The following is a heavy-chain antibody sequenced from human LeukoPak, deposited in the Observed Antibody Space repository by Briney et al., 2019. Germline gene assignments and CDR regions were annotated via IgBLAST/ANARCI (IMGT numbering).Heavy chain of an antibody. J-gene: IGHJ4*02. V-gene: IGHV1-46*01. CDR1: GYGFTSYN. CDR3: ARYSYPTRGIVVLPALDY. Sequence: GASVMLSCTVSGYGFTSYNMHGVRQAPAQGLERMGIINPSGGSTSYAQKFKGRVTMTRDPSTSKFYMELSSLRSEDTAVYYCARYSYPTRGIVVLPALDYWGEGTLVTVSS. CDR2: INPSGGST. D-gene: IGHD3-22*01.